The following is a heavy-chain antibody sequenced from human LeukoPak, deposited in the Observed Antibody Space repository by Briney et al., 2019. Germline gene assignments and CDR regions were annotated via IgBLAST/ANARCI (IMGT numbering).Heavy chain of an antibody. CDR1: GYTFTSYD. Sequence: ASVKVSYKASGYTFTSYDINWARQATGQGLEWMGCINPNSGNTGYAQKFQGRVTMTSNTSISTAYQVLSGLRSEETAVYYCARARDNVLLWFEELLYVFDIWGQGTMVTVSS. J-gene: IGHJ3*02. CDR3: ARARDNVLLWFEELLYVFDI. V-gene: IGHV1-8*01. CDR2: INPNSGNT. D-gene: IGHD3-10*01.